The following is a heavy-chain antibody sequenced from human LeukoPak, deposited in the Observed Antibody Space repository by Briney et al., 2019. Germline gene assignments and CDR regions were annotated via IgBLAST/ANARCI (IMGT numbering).Heavy chain of an antibody. CDR3: ARTTVTTYYYYYGMDV. V-gene: IGHV1-69*04. CDR1: GGTFSSYA. J-gene: IGHJ6*02. Sequence: GSSVKVSCKASGGTFSSYAISWVRQAPGQGLEWMGRFIPILGIANYAQKFQGRVTITADKSTSTAYMELSSLRSEDTAVYYCARTTVTTYYYYYGMDVWGQGTTVTVSS. CDR2: FIPILGIA. D-gene: IGHD4-17*01.